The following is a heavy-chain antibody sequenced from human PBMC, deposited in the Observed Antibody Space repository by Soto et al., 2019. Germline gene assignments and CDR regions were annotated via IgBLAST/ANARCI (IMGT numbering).Heavy chain of an antibody. Sequence: GESLKISCNGSGYSFTIYWIAWVRQMPGEGLEWMAIINPGDSETKYSPSFQGQVTISADKSINTAFLQWGSLKASDTAMYYCARHATYYDILSGYYFDYWGQGTQVTVSS. J-gene: IGHJ4*02. CDR3: ARHATYYDILSGYYFDY. CDR2: INPGDSET. CDR1: GYSFTIYW. V-gene: IGHV5-51*01. D-gene: IGHD3-9*01.